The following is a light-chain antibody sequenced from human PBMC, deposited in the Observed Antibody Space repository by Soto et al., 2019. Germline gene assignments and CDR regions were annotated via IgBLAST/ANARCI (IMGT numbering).Light chain of an antibody. J-gene: IGLJ1*01. V-gene: IGLV2-14*01. Sequence: QSALTQPASGSGSPGQSITISCTGTSSDVGNYKYVSWYQQHPGKAPKLMIYEVSNRPSGVSNRFSGSKSGNTASLTISGLQAEDDTDYYCFSYTSSGTYVFGTGIKLTVL. CDR1: SSDVGNYKY. CDR3: FSYTSSGTYV. CDR2: EVS.